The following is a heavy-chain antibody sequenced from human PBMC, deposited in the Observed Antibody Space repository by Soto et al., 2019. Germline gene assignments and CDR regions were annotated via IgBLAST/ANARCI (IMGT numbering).Heavy chain of an antibody. CDR3: ARSIVVVTALDY. J-gene: IGHJ4*02. D-gene: IGHD2-21*02. CDR2: INAGNGNT. V-gene: IGHV1-3*01. CDR1: GYTFTCYA. Sequence: ASVKVSCKASGYTFTCYAMHWVRPAPGQRLEWMGWINAGNGNTKYSQKFQGRVTITRDTSASTAYMELSSLRSEDTAVYYCARSIVVVTALDYWGQGTLVTVSS.